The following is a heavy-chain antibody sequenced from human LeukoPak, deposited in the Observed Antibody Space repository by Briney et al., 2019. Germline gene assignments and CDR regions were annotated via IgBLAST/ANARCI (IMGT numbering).Heavy chain of an antibody. Sequence: GGSLRLSCAASGFTFGSYWMSWVRQAPGKGLEWEANINQDGSEKYYVDSVEGRFNISRDNARNSLYLQMNSLGVDDTAVYFCSADPGDYWGQGTLVSVSS. V-gene: IGHV3-7*01. CDR2: INQDGSEK. CDR1: GFTFGSYW. J-gene: IGHJ4*02. CDR3: SADPGDY. D-gene: IGHD7-27*01.